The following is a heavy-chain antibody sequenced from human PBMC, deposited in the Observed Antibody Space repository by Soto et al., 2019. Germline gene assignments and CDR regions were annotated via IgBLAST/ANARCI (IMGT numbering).Heavy chain of an antibody. CDR1: GFNFSSYA. CDR2: ISSNGGST. V-gene: IGHV3-64D*06. CDR3: VKDSIAAAGLFDY. D-gene: IGHD6-13*01. Sequence: GGSLRLSCSASGFNFSSYAMHWVRQAPGKGLEYVSAISSNGGSTYYADSVKGRFTISRDNSKNTLYLQMSSLRAEDTAVYYCVKDSIAAAGLFDYWGQGTLVTVSS. J-gene: IGHJ4*02.